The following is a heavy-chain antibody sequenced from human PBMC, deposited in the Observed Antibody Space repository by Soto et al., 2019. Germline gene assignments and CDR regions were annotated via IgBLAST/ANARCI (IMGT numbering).Heavy chain of an antibody. J-gene: IGHJ4*02. V-gene: IGHV4-34*01. CDR3: ARGGIVLMVYAIRGGYFDY. Sequence: QVQLQQWGAGLLKPSETLSLTCAVYGGSFSGYYWSWIRQPPGKGLEWIGEINHSGSTNYNPSLKRRVTISVDTSKNQFSLKLSSVTAADTAVYYCARGGIVLMVYAIRGGYFDYWGQGTLVTVSS. CDR1: GGSFSGYY. CDR2: INHSGST. D-gene: IGHD2-8*01.